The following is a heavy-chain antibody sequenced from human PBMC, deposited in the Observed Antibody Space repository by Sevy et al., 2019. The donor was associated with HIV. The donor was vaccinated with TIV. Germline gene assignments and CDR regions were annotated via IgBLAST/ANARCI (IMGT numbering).Heavy chain of an antibody. CDR1: GFTFSNYA. Sequence: GGSLRLSCVASGFTFSNYAMSWVRQAPGKGLEWVSTFSFGCGKINYADSEKGRFTISRDNSKNTLYLQMNSLRAEDTALYYCAREGCSKPHDYWGQGTLVTVSS. J-gene: IGHJ4*02. CDR2: FSFGCGKI. D-gene: IGHD2-2*01. V-gene: IGHV3-23*01. CDR3: AREGCSKPHDY.